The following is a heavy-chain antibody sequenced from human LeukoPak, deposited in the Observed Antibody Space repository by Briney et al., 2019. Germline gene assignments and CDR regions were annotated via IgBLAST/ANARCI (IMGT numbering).Heavy chain of an antibody. CDR2: INQDGSEK. V-gene: IGHV3-7*03. CDR1: GFIFRSYW. J-gene: IGHJ4*02. CDR3: ARTPMVTSRYFDY. Sequence: GGSLRLSCAASGFIFRSYWMSWVRQAPGKGLEWEANINQDGSEKNYVDSVKGRFTISRDNAKNSLYLQANSLRAEDTAVYYCARTPMVTSRYFDYWGQGTLVTVSS. D-gene: IGHD2-21*02.